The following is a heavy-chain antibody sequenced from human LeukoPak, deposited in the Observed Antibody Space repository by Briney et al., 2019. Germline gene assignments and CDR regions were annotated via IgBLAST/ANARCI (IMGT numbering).Heavy chain of an antibody. CDR1: GYSFTSYW. V-gene: IGHV5-51*01. D-gene: IGHD6-13*01. Sequence: GESLKISCKGSGYSFTSYWIGWVRQMPGKGLEWMGIIYPGDSDTRYSPSFQGQVSISADKSITTAYLQWSSVKASDTAIYYCARAPAVHGTSFDYWGQGTLVTVSS. CDR3: ARAPAVHGTSFDY. J-gene: IGHJ4*02. CDR2: IYPGDSDT.